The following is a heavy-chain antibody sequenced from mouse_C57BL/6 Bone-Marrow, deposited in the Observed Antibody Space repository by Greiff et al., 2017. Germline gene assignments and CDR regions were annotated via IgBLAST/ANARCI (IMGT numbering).Heavy chain of an antibody. J-gene: IGHJ3*01. CDR3: DGYYGRAY. D-gene: IGHD2-3*01. Sequence: VKLVESGPGLVQPSQSLSITCTVSGFSLTSYGVHWVRQSPGKGLEWLGVIWRGGGTDYNAAFMSRLSITKDNSKSQVFFNMNSLQADDTAIYFYDGYYGRAYWGQGTLVTVSA. CDR1: GFSLTSYG. CDR2: IWRGGGT. V-gene: IGHV2-5*01.